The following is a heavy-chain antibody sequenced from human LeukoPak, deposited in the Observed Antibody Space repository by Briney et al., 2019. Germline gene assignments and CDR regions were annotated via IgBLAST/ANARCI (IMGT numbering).Heavy chain of an antibody. CDR1: GFTFSSYG. CDR2: ISSDGSNK. CDR3: ARSPLGYCSSTSCSPDLDY. J-gene: IGHJ4*02. Sequence: GGSLRLSCAASGFTFSSYGMHWVRQAPGKGLEWVAVISSDGSNKYYADSVKGRFTISRDNSKNTLYLQMNSLRAEDTAVYYCARSPLGYCSSTSCSPDLDYWGQGTLVTVSS. D-gene: IGHD2-2*01. V-gene: IGHV3-30*03.